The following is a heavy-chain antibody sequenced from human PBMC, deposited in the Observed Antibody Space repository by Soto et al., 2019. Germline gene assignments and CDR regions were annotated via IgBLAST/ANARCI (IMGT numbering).Heavy chain of an antibody. J-gene: IGHJ6*02. Sequence: PGESLKISCKGSGYSFTSYWIGWVRQMPWKGLEWMGIIYPGDSDTRYSPSFQGQFTISADKSISTAYLQWSSLKASDTAMYYCARCPDDYGRNNGVDVCGQATKITV. CDR3: ARCPDDYGRNNGVDV. V-gene: IGHV5-51*01. CDR2: IYPGDSDT. CDR1: GYSFTSYW. D-gene: IGHD4-17*01.